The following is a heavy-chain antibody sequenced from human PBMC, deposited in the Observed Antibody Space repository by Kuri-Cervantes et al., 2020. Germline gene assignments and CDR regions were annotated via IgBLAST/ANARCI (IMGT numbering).Heavy chain of an antibody. CDR1: GYSFTSYW. V-gene: IGHV7-4-1*02. CDR2: INTNTGNP. D-gene: IGHD6-19*01. J-gene: IGHJ6*02. CDR3: ARDRIAVAFGHFGYGMDV. Sequence: ASVKVSCKGSGYSFTSYWIGWVRQMPGKGLEWMGWINTNTGNPTYAQGFTGRFVFSLDTSVSTAYLQISSLKAEDTAVYYCARDRIAVAFGHFGYGMDVWGQGTTVTVSS.